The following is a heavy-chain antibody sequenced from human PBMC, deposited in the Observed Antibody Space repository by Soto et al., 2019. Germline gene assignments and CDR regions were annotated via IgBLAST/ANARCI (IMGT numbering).Heavy chain of an antibody. D-gene: IGHD2-2*03. Sequence: DVPLVESGGGMVKPGVSLRLSCAASGFNFHTYTMTWVRQAPGKGLEWVSYISGTSETIFYADSVKGRFTISRDNAKNSLYLQLNSLRDEETAAYYCATGYCSSDNCHFPHWGQGTLVTVSS. J-gene: IGHJ1*01. V-gene: IGHV3-48*02. CDR2: ISGTSETI. CDR3: ATGYCSSDNCHFPH. CDR1: GFNFHTYT.